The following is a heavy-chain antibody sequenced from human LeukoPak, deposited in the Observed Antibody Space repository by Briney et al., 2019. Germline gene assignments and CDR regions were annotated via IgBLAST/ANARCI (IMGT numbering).Heavy chain of an antibody. CDR1: GGSMSSYY. D-gene: IGHD2-2*01. CDR2: MYTSGST. J-gene: IGHJ4*02. Sequence: SETLSLTCTVSGGSMSSYYWSWIWQSAGKGLEWIGRMYTSGSTNYNPSLKSRVTMSIDTSKKQFSLKLNSVTAADTAVYYCATYDQLLAFDNWGQGSQVIVSS. CDR3: ATYDQLLAFDN. V-gene: IGHV4-4*07.